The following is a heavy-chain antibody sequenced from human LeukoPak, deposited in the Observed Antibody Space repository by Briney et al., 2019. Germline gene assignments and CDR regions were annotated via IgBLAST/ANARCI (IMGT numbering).Heavy chain of an antibody. D-gene: IGHD2-2*01. CDR1: GYTFTSYY. CDR2: INPSGGST. Sequence: ASVKVSCKASGYTFTSYYMHWVRQAPGQGLEWMGIINPSGGSTSYAQKFQGRVTMTRDMSTSTVYMELSSLRSEDTAVYYCARELGYCSSTSCSHYYCYYMDVWGKGTTVTVSS. CDR3: ARELGYCSSTSCSHYYCYYMDV. V-gene: IGHV1-46*01. J-gene: IGHJ6*03.